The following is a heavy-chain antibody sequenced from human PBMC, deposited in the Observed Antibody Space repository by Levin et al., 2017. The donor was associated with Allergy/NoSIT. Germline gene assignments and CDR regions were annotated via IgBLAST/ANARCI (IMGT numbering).Heavy chain of an antibody. CDR1: GFTFSSYS. V-gene: IGHV3-21*01. D-gene: IGHD6-13*01. J-gene: IGHJ3*02. CDR3: AREAGYMGDAFDI. Sequence: GGSLRLSCAASGFTFSSYSMNWVRQAPGKGLEWVSSISSSSSYIYYADSVKGRFTISRDNAKNSLYLQMNSLRAEDTAVYYCAREAGYMGDAFDIWGQGTMVTVSS. CDR2: ISSSSSYI.